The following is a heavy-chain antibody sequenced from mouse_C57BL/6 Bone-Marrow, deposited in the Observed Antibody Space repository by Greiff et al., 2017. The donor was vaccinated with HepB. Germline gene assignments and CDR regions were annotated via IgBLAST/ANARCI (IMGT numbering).Heavy chain of an antibody. Sequence: QVQLQQPGAELVKPGASVKLSCKASGYTFTSYWMHWVKQRPGRGLEWIGRIDPKSGGTKYNEKFKSKATLTVDKPSSTAYMQLSSLTSEDSAVYYCARLLYYYAMDFWGQGTSVTVSS. D-gene: IGHD2-1*01. V-gene: IGHV1-72*01. CDR3: ARLLYYYAMDF. CDR1: GYTFTSYW. J-gene: IGHJ4*01. CDR2: IDPKSGGT.